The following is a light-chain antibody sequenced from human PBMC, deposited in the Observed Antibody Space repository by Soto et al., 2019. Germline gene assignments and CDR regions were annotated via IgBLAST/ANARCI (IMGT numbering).Light chain of an antibody. CDR2: DVS. J-gene: IGLJ1*01. Sequence: QSALTQPASVSGSPGQSITISCTGTSSDVGGYNYVSWYQQHPGQAPKLMIYDVSNRPSGVSNRFSGSKSGNTASLTISGLQAEDEAAYYCSSYTSSSTYVLGTGTKLTVL. V-gene: IGLV2-14*01. CDR1: SSDVGGYNY. CDR3: SSYTSSSTYV.